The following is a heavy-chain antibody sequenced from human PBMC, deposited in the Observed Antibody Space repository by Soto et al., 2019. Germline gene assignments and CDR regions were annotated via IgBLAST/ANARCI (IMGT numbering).Heavy chain of an antibody. D-gene: IGHD3-10*01. CDR2: IYWNDDN. CDR1: GFSLTTPGVG. V-gene: IGHV2-5*01. J-gene: IGHJ3*02. CDR3: ARQRAYYHGSGMSIAFDI. Sequence: QITLKESGPPLVKPTQTLTLTCTFSGFSLTTPGVGVGWFRQPPGKALEWLAVIYWNDDNRYSPSLRSRRTLTKDTSKNQVVATMTNLDPVDTATYYCARQRAYYHGSGMSIAFDIWGQGTMVTVSS.